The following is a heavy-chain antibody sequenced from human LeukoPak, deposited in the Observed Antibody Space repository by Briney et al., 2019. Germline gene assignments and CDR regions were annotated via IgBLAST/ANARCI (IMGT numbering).Heavy chain of an antibody. V-gene: IGHV1-2*02. CDR3: ARPVLRYLAGLIEYSHDAFDI. CDR2: INPNSGGT. Sequence: ASVKVSCKASGYTFTGYYMHWVRQAPGQGLEWMGWINPNSGGTNYAQKFQGRVTMTRDTSISTAYMELSRLRSDDTAVYYCARPVLRYLAGLIEYSHDAFDIWGQGTMVTVPS. CDR1: GYTFTGYY. D-gene: IGHD3-9*01. J-gene: IGHJ3*02.